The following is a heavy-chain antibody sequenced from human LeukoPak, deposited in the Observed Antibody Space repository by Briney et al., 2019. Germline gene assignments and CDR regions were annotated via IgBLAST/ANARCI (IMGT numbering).Heavy chain of an antibody. V-gene: IGHV3-11*06. CDR1: GFTFSDYY. D-gene: IGHD3-22*01. J-gene: IGHJ4*02. CDR3: ARDAGGYYPDY. Sequence: PGGPLRLSCAASGFTFSDYYMSWIRQAPGKGLEWVSYITSSSYTNYADSVKGRFTISRDNAKNSLYLQMNSLRPEDTAVYYCARDAGGYYPDYWGQGTLVTVSS. CDR2: ITSSSYT.